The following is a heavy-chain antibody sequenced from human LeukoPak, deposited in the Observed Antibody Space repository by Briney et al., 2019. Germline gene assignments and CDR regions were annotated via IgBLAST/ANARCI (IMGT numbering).Heavy chain of an antibody. J-gene: IGHJ3*02. CDR2: INHSGST. D-gene: IGHD3-10*01. V-gene: IGHV4-34*01. CDR3: AREGSAGDPEPTGAFDI. CDR1: VGSFSDHY. Sequence: SETLSLSCAVYVGSFSDHYWNWIRQPPGKGPEWIGEINHSGSTKYNPSLKSRVTISVDTSKNQFSLKVTSVTAADTAVYDCAREGSAGDPEPTGAFDIWAKGQWSPSPQ.